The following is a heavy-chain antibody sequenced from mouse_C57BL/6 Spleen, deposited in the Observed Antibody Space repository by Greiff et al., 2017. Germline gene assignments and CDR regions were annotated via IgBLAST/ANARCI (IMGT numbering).Heavy chain of an antibody. V-gene: IGHV5-4*01. CDR3: AKDGGIYYAMDY. J-gene: IGHJ4*01. CDR2: ISDGGSYT. Sequence: EVKLMESGGGLVKPGGSLKLSCAASGFTFSSYAMSWVRQTPEKRLEWVATISDGGSYTYYPDNVKGRFTISRDKAKNNLYLQMSHLKSEDTAMYYCAKDGGIYYAMDYWGQGTSVTVSS. CDR1: GFTFSSYA.